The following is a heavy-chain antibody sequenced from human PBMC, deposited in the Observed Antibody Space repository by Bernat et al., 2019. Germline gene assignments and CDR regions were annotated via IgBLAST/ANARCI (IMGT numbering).Heavy chain of an antibody. CDR2: ISSSGSAI. V-gene: IGHV3-48*03. J-gene: IGHJ4*02. CDR1: GFTFRDYD. CDR3: AREGSFDDFDY. D-gene: IGHD2-15*01. Sequence: EVNLLESGGTLVQPGVSLRLSCAASGFTFRDYDMGWVRQAPGKGLEWISYISSSGSAIYYADSVKGRFTISRDNAKNSLYLQMNNLRAEDTAVYYCAREGSFDDFDYWGQGTLVTVSS.